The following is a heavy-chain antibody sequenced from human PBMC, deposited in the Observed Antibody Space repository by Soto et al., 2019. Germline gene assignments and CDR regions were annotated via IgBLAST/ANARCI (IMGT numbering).Heavy chain of an antibody. D-gene: IGHD3-22*01. CDR2: IIPVFGTT. CDR1: GGLFSSYA. CDR3: ARGDSGYVWLNEF. V-gene: IGHV1-69*13. Sequence: SVKVSCKASGGLFSSYAISWVRQAPGQGLEWMGGIIPVFGTTYYAQKFQGRVTITADESTNTAYMELSSLRSEDTAMYYCARGDSGYVWLNEFWGQGTLVTVSS. J-gene: IGHJ4*02.